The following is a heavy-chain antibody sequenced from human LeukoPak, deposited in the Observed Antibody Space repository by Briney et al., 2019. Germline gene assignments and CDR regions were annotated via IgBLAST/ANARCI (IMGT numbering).Heavy chain of an antibody. CDR2: INSDGSRT. J-gene: IGHJ4*02. V-gene: IGHV3-74*01. CDR1: GFTFNSYW. Sequence: GGSLRLACAASGFTFNSYWMHWVRQVPGKGLVWVSRINSDGSRTNYVDSAKGRFTISRDNAKNSLYLQMNSLRAEDTAVYYCARADYYYDSSGYHGDYWGQGTLVTVSS. D-gene: IGHD3-22*01. CDR3: ARADYYYDSSGYHGDY.